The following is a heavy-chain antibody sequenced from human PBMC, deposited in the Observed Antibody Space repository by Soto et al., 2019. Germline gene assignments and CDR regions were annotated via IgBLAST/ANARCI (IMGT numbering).Heavy chain of an antibody. Sequence: GGSLRLSCAASGFTFDDYAMHWVRQAPGKGLEWVSGISWNSGSIGYADSVKGRFTISRDNAKNSLYLQMNSLRAEDTALYYCAKDIRLRGNEYQLHLEFDYWGQGTLVTVSS. D-gene: IGHD2-2*01. CDR1: GFTFDDYA. V-gene: IGHV3-9*01. CDR3: AKDIRLRGNEYQLHLEFDY. J-gene: IGHJ4*02. CDR2: ISWNSGSI.